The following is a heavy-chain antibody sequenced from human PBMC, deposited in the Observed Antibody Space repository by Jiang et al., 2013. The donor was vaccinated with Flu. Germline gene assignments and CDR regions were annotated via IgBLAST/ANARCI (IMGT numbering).Heavy chain of an antibody. Sequence: EVKKPGASLKVSCKASGYTFTSYDITWVRQAPGQGLEWMGWISPYSNKVNYAQKVQGRVTMTTDTSTSTGYMELRSLRFDDTAVYYCARVGRGIAMPGDYYYHAMDVWGQGTTVTVSS. D-gene: IGHD6-19*01. CDR2: ISPYSNKV. V-gene: IGHV1-18*04. J-gene: IGHJ6*02. CDR1: GYTFTSYD. CDR3: ARVGRGIAMPGDYYYHAMDV.